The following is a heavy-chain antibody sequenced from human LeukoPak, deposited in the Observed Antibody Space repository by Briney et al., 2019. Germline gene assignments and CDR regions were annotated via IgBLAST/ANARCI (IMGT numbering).Heavy chain of an antibody. CDR3: ATLTIFGVEMDV. V-gene: IGHV1-69*13. CDR2: IIPIFGTA. D-gene: IGHD3-3*01. Sequence: GASVKVSCKASGGTFSSYAIRWVRQAPGQGLEWMGGIIPIFGTANYAQKFQGRVTITADESTSTAYMELSSLRSEDTAVYYCATLTIFGVEMDVWGKGTTVTVSS. J-gene: IGHJ6*04. CDR1: GGTFSSYA.